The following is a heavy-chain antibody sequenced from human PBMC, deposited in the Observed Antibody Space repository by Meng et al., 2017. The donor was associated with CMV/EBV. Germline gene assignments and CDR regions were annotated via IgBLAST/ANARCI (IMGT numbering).Heavy chain of an antibody. CDR2: INHSGST. V-gene: IGHV4-34*01. J-gene: IGHJ5*02. Sequence: QVQLHQCGAGLLKPSETLSLTCAVYGVSFSGYYWSWIRQPPGKGLEWIGEINHSGSTNYNPSLKSRVTISVDTSKNQFSLKLSSVTAADTAVYYCARGGNWFDPWGQGTLVTVSS. CDR3: ARGGNWFDP. CDR1: GVSFSGYY.